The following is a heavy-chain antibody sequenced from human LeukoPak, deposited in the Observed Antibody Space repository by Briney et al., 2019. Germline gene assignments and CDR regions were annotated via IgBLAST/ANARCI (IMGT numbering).Heavy chain of an antibody. CDR3: AKDSRAASTRNTLYY. CDR1: GGSISSSSYY. V-gene: IGHV4-39*02. D-gene: IGHD1-14*01. CDR2: IYYSGST. Sequence: SETLSLTCTVSGGSISSSSYYWGWLRQPPGKGLEWIGSIYYSGSTYYNPSLKSRVTISVDTSKNQFSLKLSSVTAADTAVYYCAKDSRAASTRNTLYYWGQGTLVTVSS. J-gene: IGHJ4*02.